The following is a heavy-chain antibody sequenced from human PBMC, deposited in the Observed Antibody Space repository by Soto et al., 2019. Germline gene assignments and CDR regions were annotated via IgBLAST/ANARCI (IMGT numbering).Heavy chain of an antibody. CDR2: IYWDDDK. D-gene: IGHD3-10*01. V-gene: IGHV2-5*02. CDR3: ARVLLWFGEPNPNFDY. Sequence: SGPTLVNPTQTLTLTCTFSGFSLSTSGVGVGWIRQPPGKALEWLALIYWDDDKRYSPSLKSRLTITKDTSKNQVVLTMTNMDPVDTATYYCARVLLWFGEPNPNFDYWGQGTLVTVSS. J-gene: IGHJ4*02. CDR1: GFSLSTSGVG.